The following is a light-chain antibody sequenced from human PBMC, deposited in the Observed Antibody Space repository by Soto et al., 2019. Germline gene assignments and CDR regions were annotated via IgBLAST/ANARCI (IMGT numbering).Light chain of an antibody. CDR1: QSISSSF. Sequence: DIVLTQSPGTLSLSPGQRATLSCRASQSISSSFLAWYQQKPGQAPRLLIYGASSRATGIPDRFSGSGSGTDFTLTISRLEPEDFAVYYCQQCGSSPETFGQGTKADSK. CDR2: GAS. V-gene: IGKV3-20*01. J-gene: IGKJ1*01. CDR3: QQCGSSPET.